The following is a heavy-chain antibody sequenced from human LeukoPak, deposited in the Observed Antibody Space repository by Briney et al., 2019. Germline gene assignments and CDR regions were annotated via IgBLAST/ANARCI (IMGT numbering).Heavy chain of an antibody. CDR1: GYTFTSYD. J-gene: IGHJ3*02. CDR3: ARRIAARRDDAFDI. D-gene: IGHD6-6*01. CDR2: MNPNSGNT. V-gene: IGHV1-8*01. Sequence: ASVKVSCKASGYTFTSYDINWVRQATGQGLEWMGWMNPNSGNTGYAQKFQGRVTMTGNTSISTAYMELSSLRSEDTAVYYCARRIAARRDDAFDIWGQGTMVTVSS.